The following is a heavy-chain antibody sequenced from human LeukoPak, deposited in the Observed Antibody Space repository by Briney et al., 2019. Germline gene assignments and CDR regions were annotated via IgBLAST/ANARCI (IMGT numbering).Heavy chain of an antibody. CDR3: ATTPPKYYYGSGRTYYFDY. V-gene: IGHV1-8*01. J-gene: IGHJ4*02. D-gene: IGHD3-10*01. Sequence: ASVKVSCKASGYTFTSYDINWVRQATGQGLEWMGWMNPSSGNTGYAQKFQGRVTMTEDTSTDTAYMELSSLRSEDTAVYYCATTPPKYYYGSGRTYYFDYWGQGTLVTVSS. CDR2: MNPSSGNT. CDR1: GYTFTSYD.